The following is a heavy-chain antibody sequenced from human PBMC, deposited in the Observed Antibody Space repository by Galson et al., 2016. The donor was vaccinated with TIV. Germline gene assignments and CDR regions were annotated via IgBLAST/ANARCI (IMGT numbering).Heavy chain of an antibody. V-gene: IGHV3-11*01. CDR3: ATGLVPPAIDY. CDR2: ISGSGITT. J-gene: IGHJ4*02. Sequence: SLRLSCAASGFTFSDYSMSWIRQAPGKGLEWISYISGSGITTYYADSVKGRFTISRDNAKNSLFLHMNSLRAEDTAGYYCATGLVPPAIDYWGQGNLLTVSS. CDR1: GFTFSDYS. D-gene: IGHD2-2*02.